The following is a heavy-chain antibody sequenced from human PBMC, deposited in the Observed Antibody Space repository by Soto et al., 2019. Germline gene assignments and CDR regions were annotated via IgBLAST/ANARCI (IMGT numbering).Heavy chain of an antibody. J-gene: IGHJ6*03. D-gene: IGHD6-19*01. V-gene: IGHV1-18*01. CDR2: ISGFNGNT. Sequence: QDQLVQSGAEVKKPGASVTVSCKASGYSFTNYGITWVRQAPGQGLEWMGWISGFNGNTHYAQKLQGRVTITTDASTSKAYMELRSLRSDDTAVYYCARDRGVAPPVAGNTHYYYYMDVWGKGTTVTVSS. CDR1: GYSFTNYG. CDR3: ARDRGVAPPVAGNTHYYYYMDV.